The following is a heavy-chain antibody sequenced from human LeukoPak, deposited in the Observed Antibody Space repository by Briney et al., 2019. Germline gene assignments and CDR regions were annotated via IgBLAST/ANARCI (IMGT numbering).Heavy chain of an antibody. V-gene: IGHV3-74*01. CDR1: GFTFSSYW. J-gene: IGHJ4*02. D-gene: IGHD1-14*01. CDR2: INTDGSST. Sequence: GGPLRLSCAASGFTFSSYWMHWVRQAPGKGLVWVSHINTDGSSTSYADSVKGRFTISRDNAKNTLYLQMNSLRAEDTAVYYCARSPENDYWGQGTLVTVSS. CDR3: ARSPENDY.